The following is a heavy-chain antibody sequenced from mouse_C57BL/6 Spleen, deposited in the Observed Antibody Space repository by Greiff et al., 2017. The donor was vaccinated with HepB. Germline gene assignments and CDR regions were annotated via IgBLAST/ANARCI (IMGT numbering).Heavy chain of an antibody. V-gene: IGHV1-50*01. Sequence: VQLQQPGAELVKPGASVKLSCKASGYTFTSYWMQWVKQRPGQGLEWIGEIDPSDSYTNYNQKFKGKATLTVDTSSSTAYMQLSSLTSEDSAVYYCANYYGSSLWFAYWGQGTLVTVSA. CDR3: ANYYGSSLWFAY. J-gene: IGHJ3*01. CDR2: IDPSDSYT. D-gene: IGHD1-1*01. CDR1: GYTFTSYW.